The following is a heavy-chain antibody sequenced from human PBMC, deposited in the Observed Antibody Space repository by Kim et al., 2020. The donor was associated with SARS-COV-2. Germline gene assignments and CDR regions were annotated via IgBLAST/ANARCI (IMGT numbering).Heavy chain of an antibody. CDR1: GGSISSINW. V-gene: IGHV4-4*02. J-gene: IGHJ4*02. CDR2: IYHSGST. D-gene: IGHD6-13*01. Sequence: SETLSLTCAVSGGSISSINWWSWVRQPPEKGLEWIGEIYHSGSTNYNPSLKSRVTMSLDKSKNQFTLKLNSMTAADTATYYCVRHTAASGADWSTFDYWGQGTLVTVSS. CDR3: VRHTAASGADWSTFDY.